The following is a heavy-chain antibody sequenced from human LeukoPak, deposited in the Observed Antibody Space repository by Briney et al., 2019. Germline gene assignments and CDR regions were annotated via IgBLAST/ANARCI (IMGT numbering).Heavy chain of an antibody. CDR2: ISSNGGST. CDR1: GFTFSSYA. Sequence: PGGSLRLSCAASGFTFSSYAMHWVRQAPGKGLEYVSAISSNGGSTYYANSVKGRFTISRDNSKNTLYLQMGSLRAEDMAVYYCARGLNTPGIAVAGTYNFDYWGQGTLVTVSS. V-gene: IGHV3-64*01. D-gene: IGHD6-19*01. CDR3: ARGLNTPGIAVAGTYNFDY. J-gene: IGHJ4*02.